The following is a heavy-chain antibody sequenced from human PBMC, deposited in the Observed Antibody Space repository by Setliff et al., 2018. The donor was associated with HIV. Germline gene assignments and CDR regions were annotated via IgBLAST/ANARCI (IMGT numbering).Heavy chain of an antibody. Sequence: PGGSLRLSCAASGFSFSRYWMSWVRQAPGKGLEWVANIQQHGSEIHYVASVEGRFTISRDNAKNSLYLQMNSLRAEDTAVYYCANMQWASNAWYSFDYWGQGALVTVSS. CDR2: IQQHGSEI. V-gene: IGHV3-7*03. CDR1: GFSFSRYW. D-gene: IGHD6-19*01. CDR3: ANMQWASNAWYSFDY. J-gene: IGHJ4*02.